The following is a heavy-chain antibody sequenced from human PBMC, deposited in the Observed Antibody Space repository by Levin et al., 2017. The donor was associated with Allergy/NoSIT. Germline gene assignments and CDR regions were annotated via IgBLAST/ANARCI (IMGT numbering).Heavy chain of an antibody. CDR1: GFTFSSYW. J-gene: IGHJ4*02. V-gene: IGHV3-7*01. D-gene: IGHD3-10*01. Sequence: GGSLRLSCAASGFTFSSYWMSWVRQAPGKGLEWVANIKQDGSEKYYVDSVKGRFTISRDNAKNSLYLQMNSLRAEDTAVYYCARAAFITMVQGVPVDYWGQGTLVTVSS. CDR2: IKQDGSEK. CDR3: ARAAFITMVQGVPVDY.